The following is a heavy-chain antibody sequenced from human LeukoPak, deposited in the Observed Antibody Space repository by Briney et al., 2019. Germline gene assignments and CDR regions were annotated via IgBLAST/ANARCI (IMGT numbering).Heavy chain of an antibody. Sequence: ASVKVSCKASGYTFTSYGISWVRQAPGQGLEWMGWISAYNGNTNYAQKLQGRVTMTTDTSTSTAYMELRSLRSDDTAVYYCARAHLRVVIIGAFDIWGQGTMVTVSP. CDR2: ISAYNGNT. V-gene: IGHV1-18*01. CDR1: GYTFTSYG. D-gene: IGHD3-3*01. CDR3: ARAHLRVVIIGAFDI. J-gene: IGHJ3*02.